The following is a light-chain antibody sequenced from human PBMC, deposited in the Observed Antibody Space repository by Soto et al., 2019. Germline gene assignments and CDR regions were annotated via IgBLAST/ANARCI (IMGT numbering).Light chain of an antibody. V-gene: IGKV3-15*01. CDR1: QSVGSD. CDR2: GAS. J-gene: IGKJ1*01. Sequence: AMWLSQAPLSVAQGTRATLVCSASQSVGSDLVWYRQKPGQAPRLLIYGASTRATGVPDRFSGSGCGTVFTLTISSLQLADYATFYCQKYNSYSPWTCGQGTKVDIK. CDR3: QKYNSYSPWT.